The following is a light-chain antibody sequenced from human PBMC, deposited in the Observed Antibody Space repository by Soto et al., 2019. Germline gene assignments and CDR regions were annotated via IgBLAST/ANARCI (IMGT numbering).Light chain of an antibody. CDR3: QQLNSYPIT. CDR1: QGISSY. Sequence: IQLTQSPSSLSASVGDRDTITCRASQGISSYLAWYQQKPGKAPKLLIYAASTLQSGVPSRFSGSGSGTDLTLTISSLQPEDFATYYCQQLNSYPITFGQGTRLEIK. CDR2: AAS. J-gene: IGKJ5*01. V-gene: IGKV1-9*01.